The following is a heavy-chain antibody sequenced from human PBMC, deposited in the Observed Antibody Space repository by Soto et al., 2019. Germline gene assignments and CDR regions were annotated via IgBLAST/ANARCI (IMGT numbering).Heavy chain of an antibody. CDR3: ARLGGYYQALDT. Sequence: SETLSLTCAVSGGSISSSNWWSWVRQPPGKGLEWIGEIYHSGSTNYNPSLKSRVTTSVDTSKNQFSLKLSSVTAADTAVYYCARLGGYYQALDTWGQGTLVTVSS. CDR2: IYHSGST. V-gene: IGHV4-4*02. J-gene: IGHJ5*02. D-gene: IGHD3-22*01. CDR1: GGSISSSNW.